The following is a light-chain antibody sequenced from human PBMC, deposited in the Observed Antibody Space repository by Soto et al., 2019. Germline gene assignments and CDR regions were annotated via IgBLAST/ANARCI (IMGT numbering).Light chain of an antibody. CDR1: QNFRSR. V-gene: IGKV1-5*01. CDR3: QQYHSYWT. CDR2: DAS. J-gene: IGKJ1*01. Sequence: DFHMTQSPSTLSASVGDRVTITCRASQNFRSRLAWFQQKPGKAPKLLIYDASRLESGVPQRLSGRGSGTEFTLTISSLQTHDCSTYYCQQYHSYWTFGQGTKVDLK.